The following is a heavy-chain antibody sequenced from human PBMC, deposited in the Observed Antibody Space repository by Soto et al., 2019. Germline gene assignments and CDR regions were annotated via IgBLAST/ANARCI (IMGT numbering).Heavy chain of an antibody. J-gene: IGHJ4*02. D-gene: IGHD2-15*01. Sequence: QVQLVQSGAEVKKPGSSVKVSCKASGGTFSSYTISWVRQAPGQGLEWMGRIIPILGIANYAQKFQGRVTITADQSTSTADMELSSLRSEDTAVYFCARVGYCSGGSCDHIVDWGQGTLVTVSS. CDR1: GGTFSSYT. CDR2: IIPILGIA. V-gene: IGHV1-69*02. CDR3: ARVGYCSGGSCDHIVD.